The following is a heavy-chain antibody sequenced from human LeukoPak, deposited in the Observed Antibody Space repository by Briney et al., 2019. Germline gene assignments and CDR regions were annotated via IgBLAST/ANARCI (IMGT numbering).Heavy chain of an antibody. V-gene: IGHV3-30*04. CDR3: ASPPPMTTVTHGGDY. J-gene: IGHJ4*02. D-gene: IGHD4-17*01. Sequence: GGSLRLSCAASGFTFSSYAMHWVRQAPGKGLEWVAVISYDGSNKYYADSVKGRFTISRDNSKNTLYLQMNSLRAEDTAVYYCASPPPMTTVTHGGDYWGQGTLVTVSS. CDR1: GFTFSSYA. CDR2: ISYDGSNK.